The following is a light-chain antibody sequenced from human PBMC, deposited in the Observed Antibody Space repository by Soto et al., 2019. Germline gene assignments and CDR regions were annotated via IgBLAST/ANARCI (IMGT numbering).Light chain of an antibody. CDR3: SSYSGSSTPYV. V-gene: IGLV2-14*01. Sequence: QSVLTQPASVSGSPGQSITISCTGTSSDVGGYNYVSWYQQHPGKAPKLIIYEVSNRPSGVSNRFSGSKSANTASLTISGLQAEDEADYYCSSYSGSSTPYVFGTGTKVTVL. CDR2: EVS. CDR1: SSDVGGYNY. J-gene: IGLJ1*01.